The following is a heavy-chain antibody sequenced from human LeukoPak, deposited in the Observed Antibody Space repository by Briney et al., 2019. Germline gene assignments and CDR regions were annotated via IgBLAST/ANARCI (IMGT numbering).Heavy chain of an antibody. CDR1: GYTFTGYY. J-gene: IGHJ4*02. Sequence: ASVKVSCKASGYTFTGYYMHWVRQAPGQGLEWMGWINPNSGGTNYAQKFQGRVTMTRDTSISTAYMELSRLRSDDTAVYYCASLYYGDTHFDYWGQRTLVTVSS. D-gene: IGHD4-17*01. CDR3: ASLYYGDTHFDY. V-gene: IGHV1-2*02. CDR2: INPNSGGT.